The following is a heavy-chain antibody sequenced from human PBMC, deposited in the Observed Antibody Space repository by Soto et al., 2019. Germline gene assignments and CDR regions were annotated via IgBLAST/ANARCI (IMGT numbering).Heavy chain of an antibody. CDR1: GGSISSYH. J-gene: IGHJ6*02. V-gene: IGHV4-59*08. D-gene: IGHD3-10*01. Sequence: QVQLQESGPGLVKPSETLSLSCTVSGGSISSYHWSWIRQTPGKGLEWIGYVHYSWGSNYNPSLKSRVAISLDTSRRQFSLKLTSVTATDTAVYYCARQGFGALHGLVDVWCQGTTVTVS. CDR3: ARQGFGALHGLVDV. CDR2: VHYSWGS.